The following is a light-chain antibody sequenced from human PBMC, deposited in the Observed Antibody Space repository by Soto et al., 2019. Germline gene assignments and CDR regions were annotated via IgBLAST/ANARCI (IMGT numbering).Light chain of an antibody. CDR3: QQYNTWSSIT. CDR1: QSVGRNF. Sequence: EIVLTQSPGTLSLSPGESTTLSCRASQSVGRNFLAWYQQKPGRAPRLLIHAASYRATGVPDRFSGSGSATDFTLTISSLQSEDFAVYYCQQYNTWSSITFGQGTRLEIK. J-gene: IGKJ5*01. V-gene: IGKV3-20*01. CDR2: AAS.